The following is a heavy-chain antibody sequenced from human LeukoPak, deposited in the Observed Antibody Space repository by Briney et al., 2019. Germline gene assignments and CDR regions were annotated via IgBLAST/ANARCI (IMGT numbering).Heavy chain of an antibody. V-gene: IGHV4-59*01. CDR2: TYYSGST. D-gene: IGHD3-10*01. CDR1: GGSISSYY. J-gene: IGHJ4*02. Sequence: SETLSLTCTVSGGSISSYYWSLIRQPPGKGLEWIGYTYYSGSTNYNPSLKSRVTISVDTSKNQFSLKLSSVTAADTAVYYCARTMVRGVIALYYFDYWGQGTLVTVSS. CDR3: ARTMVRGVIALYYFDY.